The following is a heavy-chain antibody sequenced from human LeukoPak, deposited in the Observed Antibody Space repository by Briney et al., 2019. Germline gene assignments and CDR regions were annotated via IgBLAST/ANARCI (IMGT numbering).Heavy chain of an antibody. CDR1: GGSISSSSYY. D-gene: IGHD6-19*01. CDR3: ARDRTLSGWFDY. CDR2: IYYSGST. Sequence: SETLSLTCTVSGGSISSSSYYWGWIRQPPGKGLEWIGSIYYSGSTYYNPSLKSRVTISVDTSKNQFSLKLSSVTAADTAVYYCARDRTLSGWFDYWGQGTLVTVSS. V-gene: IGHV4-39*07. J-gene: IGHJ4*02.